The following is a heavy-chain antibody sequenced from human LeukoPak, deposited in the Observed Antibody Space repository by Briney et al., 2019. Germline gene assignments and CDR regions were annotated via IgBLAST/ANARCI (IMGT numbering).Heavy chain of an antibody. CDR3: ASKYSSGWYGDEY. CDR1: GFTVSSNY. CDR2: IYSGGST. Sequence: GGSLRLSCAASGFTVSSNYMNWVRQAPGEGLERISVIYSGGSTYYADSVKGRFTISRDNSRNTLYLQMNSLRAEDTAVYYCASKYSSGWYGDEYWGQGTLVTVSS. D-gene: IGHD6-19*01. V-gene: IGHV3-66*01. J-gene: IGHJ4*02.